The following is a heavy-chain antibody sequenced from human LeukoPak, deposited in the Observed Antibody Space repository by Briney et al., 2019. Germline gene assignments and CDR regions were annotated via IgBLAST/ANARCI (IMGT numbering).Heavy chain of an antibody. V-gene: IGHV3-48*01. Sequence: PGGSLRLSCAASGFTFSSYSMNWVRQAPGKGLEWVSYISSSSSTIYYADSVKGRFTISRDNAKNSLYLQMNSLRAEDTAVYYCARDTGGGELMSHYYYYTDVWGKGTTVTVSS. CDR1: GFTFSSYS. J-gene: IGHJ6*03. CDR3: ARDTGGGELMSHYYYYTDV. CDR2: ISSSSSTI. D-gene: IGHD1-26*01.